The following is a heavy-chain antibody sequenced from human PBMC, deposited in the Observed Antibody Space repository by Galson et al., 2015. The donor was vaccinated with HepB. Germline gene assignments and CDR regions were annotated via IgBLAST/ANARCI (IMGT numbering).Heavy chain of an antibody. D-gene: IGHD2-2*01. J-gene: IGHJ3*02. CDR1: GYTFTSYD. CDR2: MNPNSGNT. V-gene: IGHV1-8*01. Sequence: SVKVSCKASGYTFTSYDINWVRQVPGQGLEWMGWMNPNSGNTGYAKKLQGRVTMSRDTSTNTAYLELRSLRSEDTAVYYCARPYCSSPSCSDDAFDIWGQGILVTVSS. CDR3: ARPYCSSPSCSDDAFDI.